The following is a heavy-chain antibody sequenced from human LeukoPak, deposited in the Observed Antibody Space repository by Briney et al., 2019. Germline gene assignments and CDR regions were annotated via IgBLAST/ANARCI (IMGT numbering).Heavy chain of an antibody. CDR1: GYTFSSYD. J-gene: IGHJ5*02. D-gene: IGHD3-10*01. CDR2: MNPNSGNT. CDR3: ARVSMVRGAAPYNWFDP. V-gene: IGHV1-8*01. Sequence: GASVTVSFTGSGYTFSSYDINWVRQATGQGLEWMGWMNPNSGNTGYAQKFQGRVTMTRNTSISTAYMELSSLRSEDTAVYYCARVSMVRGAAPYNWFDPWGQGTLVTVSS.